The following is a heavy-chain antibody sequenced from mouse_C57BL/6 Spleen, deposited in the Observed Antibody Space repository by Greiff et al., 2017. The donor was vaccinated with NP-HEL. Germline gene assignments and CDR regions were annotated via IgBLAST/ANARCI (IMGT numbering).Heavy chain of an antibody. D-gene: IGHD2-1*01. CDR3: ARPGNYLPGLAY. Sequence: EVHLVESGGGLVKPGGSLKLSCAASGFTFSDYGMHWVRQAPEKGLEWVAYIRSGSSTIYNADTVTGRFTIYRDNAKNTLFLQMTSLRSEDTAMYYCARPGNYLPGLAYWGQGALVTVSA. J-gene: IGHJ3*01. V-gene: IGHV5-17*01. CDR2: IRSGSSTI. CDR1: GFTFSDYG.